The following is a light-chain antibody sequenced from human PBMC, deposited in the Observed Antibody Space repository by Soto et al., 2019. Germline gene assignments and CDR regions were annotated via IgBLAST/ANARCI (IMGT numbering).Light chain of an antibody. V-gene: IGKV3-15*01. J-gene: IGKJ1*01. Sequence: VEMTQPKVTLSMSPAESVTVYCSASQSVSSNLAWYQQKPGQAPRLLIYDASFRATNVTARLSGSGSGTEFTLTISGLQADEFAPYYCQHYDKWSPRTFGQGTKVDIK. CDR3: QHYDKWSPRT. CDR2: DAS. CDR1: QSVSSN.